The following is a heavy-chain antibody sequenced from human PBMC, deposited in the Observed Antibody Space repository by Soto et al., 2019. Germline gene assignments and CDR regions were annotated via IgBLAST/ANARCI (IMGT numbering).Heavy chain of an antibody. CDR3: AREVNSSPARGPNWFDP. Sequence: QVQLQESGPGLVQPSGTLSLTCAVSGDSINNSHWWSWVRQTPGKGLEWIGETYHSGTTNYNPSLKTRVTISIDKSKNQFSLNMNSVTAADTAVYYCAREVNSSPARGPNWFDPWGQGTLVTVSS. CDR2: TYHSGTT. V-gene: IGHV4-4*02. D-gene: IGHD6-13*01. J-gene: IGHJ5*02. CDR1: GDSINNSHW.